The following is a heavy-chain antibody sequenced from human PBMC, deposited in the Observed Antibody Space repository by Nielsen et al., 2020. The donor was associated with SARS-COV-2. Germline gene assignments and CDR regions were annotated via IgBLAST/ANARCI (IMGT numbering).Heavy chain of an antibody. CDR2: IYYSGST. CDR3: ARGATRRYGSGSYYLNYYYMDV. Sequence: WIRQPPGKGLEWIGSIYYSGSTYYNPSLKSRVTISVDTSKNQFSLKLSSVTAADTAVYCCARGATRRYGSGSYYLNYYYMDVWGKGTTVTVSS. V-gene: IGHV4-39*07. J-gene: IGHJ6*03. D-gene: IGHD3-10*01.